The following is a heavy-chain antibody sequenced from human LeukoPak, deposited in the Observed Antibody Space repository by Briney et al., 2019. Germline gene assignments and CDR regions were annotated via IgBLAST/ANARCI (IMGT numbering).Heavy chain of an antibody. CDR1: GFTFSSYA. CDR3: AKDIDWGRFDV. V-gene: IGHV3-23*01. J-gene: IGHJ2*01. CDR2: VSPSGDIT. D-gene: IGHD7-27*01. Sequence: PGGSLRLSCAASGFTFSSYAMSWVRQAPGMGLEWVSGVSPSGDITYYADSVKGRFAISRDNSRNTVYFQLNSLRADDTAVYYCAKDIDWGRFDVWGRGTLVTVSS.